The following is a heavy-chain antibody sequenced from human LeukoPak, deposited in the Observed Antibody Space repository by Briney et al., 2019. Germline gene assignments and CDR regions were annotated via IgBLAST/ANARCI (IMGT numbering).Heavy chain of an antibody. Sequence: PSGTLSLTCTVSGGSISSYYWSWIRQPPGKGLEWIGYIYYSGSTNYNPSLKSRVTISVDTSKNQFSLKLSSVTAADTAVYYCARGGGLRITMVLFQHWGHGTLVAVSS. CDR1: GGSISSYY. D-gene: IGHD3-10*01. J-gene: IGHJ1*01. CDR2: IYYSGST. CDR3: ARGGGLRITMVLFQH. V-gene: IGHV4-59*08.